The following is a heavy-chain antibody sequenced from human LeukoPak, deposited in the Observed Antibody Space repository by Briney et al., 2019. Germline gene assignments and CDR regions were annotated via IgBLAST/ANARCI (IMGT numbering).Heavy chain of an antibody. J-gene: IGHJ4*02. D-gene: IGHD3-22*01. CDR2: IYASGST. Sequence: SETLSLTCTVSGYSISSGYYWSWIRQPAGKGLEWIGRIYASGSTNYNPSLKSRVTMSVDTSKNQFSLKLSSVTAADTAVYYCARYDSSGYYYEYWGQGTLVTVSS. CDR3: ARYDSSGYYYEY. V-gene: IGHV4-4*07. CDR1: GYSISSGYY.